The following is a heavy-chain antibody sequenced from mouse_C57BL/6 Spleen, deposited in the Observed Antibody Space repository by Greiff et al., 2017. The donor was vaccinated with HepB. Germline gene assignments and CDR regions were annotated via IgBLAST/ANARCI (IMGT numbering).Heavy chain of an antibody. V-gene: IGHV1-82*01. CDR3: ARGNYVAWFAY. CDR1: GYAFSSSW. Sequence: VQLQQSGPELVKPGASVKISCKASGYAFSSSWMNWVKQRPGKGLEWIGRIYPGDGDTNYNGKFKGKATLTADKSSSTAYMQLSSLTSEDSAVYFCARGNYVAWFAYWGQGTLVTVSA. CDR2: IYPGDGDT. J-gene: IGHJ3*01. D-gene: IGHD2-1*01.